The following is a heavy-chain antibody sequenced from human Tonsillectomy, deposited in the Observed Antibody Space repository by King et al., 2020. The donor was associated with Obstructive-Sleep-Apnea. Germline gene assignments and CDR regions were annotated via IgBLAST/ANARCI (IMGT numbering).Heavy chain of an antibody. CDR3: ARHWTSSSWETDYWYFDL. Sequence: QLVQSGAEVKKPGESLKISCKGSGYSFTSYWIGWVRQMPGKGLEWMGIIYPGDSDTRYSPSFQGQVTISADKSISTAYLQWSSLKASDTAMYYCARHWTSSSWETDYWYFDLWGRGTLVTVSS. D-gene: IGHD6-13*01. CDR1: GYSFTSYW. V-gene: IGHV5-51*01. CDR2: IYPGDSDT. J-gene: IGHJ2*01.